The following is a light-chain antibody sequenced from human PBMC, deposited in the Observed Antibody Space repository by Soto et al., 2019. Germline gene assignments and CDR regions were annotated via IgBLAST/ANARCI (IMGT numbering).Light chain of an antibody. CDR3: QQRTNWPSWT. CDR2: DAS. V-gene: IGKV3-11*01. CDR1: QRVSSY. Sequence: EIVLTQSPATLSLSPGERATLSYRASQRVSSYLAWYQQKPGQAPRLLIYDASNRATGIPARFSGSGSGTDFTLTISGLAPEDCAVYYCQQRTNWPSWTFGQGTKVEIK. J-gene: IGKJ1*01.